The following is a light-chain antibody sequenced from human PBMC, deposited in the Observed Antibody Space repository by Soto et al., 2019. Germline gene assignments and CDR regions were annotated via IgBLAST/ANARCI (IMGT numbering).Light chain of an antibody. CDR3: QQGESFPT. V-gene: IGKV1-12*01. Sequence: DIQMTQFPCSVSASIGDRVTITCRASQDITMWLAWYQQKPGKAPKLLIYKASNLQTGVPSRFGGSGSGTDFTLTISSLQPEDFGTYYCQQGESFPTFGQGTKVEIK. CDR1: QDITMW. J-gene: IGKJ1*01. CDR2: KAS.